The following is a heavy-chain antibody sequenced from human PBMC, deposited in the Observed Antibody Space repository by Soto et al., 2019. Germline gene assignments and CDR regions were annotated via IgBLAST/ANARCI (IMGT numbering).Heavy chain of an antibody. D-gene: IGHD2-15*01. CDR1: GYTFTSYG. CDR3: ARELQCSGGSCYYLPIQH. J-gene: IGHJ1*01. V-gene: IGHV1-18*01. Sequence: KESGASVKVSCKASGYTFTSYGISWVRQGPGQGLEWMGWISAYNGNTNYAQKLQGRVTMTTDTSTSTAYMELRSLRSDDTAVYYCARELQCSGGSCYYLPIQHWGQGTLVTVSS. CDR2: ISAYNGNT.